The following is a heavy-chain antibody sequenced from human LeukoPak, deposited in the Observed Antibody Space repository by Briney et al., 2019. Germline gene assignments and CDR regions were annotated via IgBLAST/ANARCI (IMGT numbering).Heavy chain of an antibody. CDR3: ARKGLGGELGGFDC. Sequence: GGSLRLSCAGSGFTFDDYGMSWVRQAPGKGLEWVSGINRNGGTTGYADSVRGRFTISRDNAKNSLYLQMNSLRAEDTALHHCARKGLGGELGGFDCWGQGTLVTVSS. CDR1: GFTFDDYG. V-gene: IGHV3-20*01. J-gene: IGHJ4*02. D-gene: IGHD3-16*01. CDR2: INRNGGTT.